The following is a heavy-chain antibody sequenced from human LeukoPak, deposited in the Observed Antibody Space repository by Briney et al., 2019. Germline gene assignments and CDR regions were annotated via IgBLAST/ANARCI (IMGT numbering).Heavy chain of an antibody. D-gene: IGHD6-13*01. CDR3: ARLQASGSSYYYYYMDV. CDR1: GYSFTSYW. Sequence: GESLKISCKGSGYSFTSYWIGWVRQMPGKGLEWMGIIYPGDSDTRYSPSFQGQVTISADKSISTAYLQWSSLKASDTAMYYCARLQASGSSYYYYYMDVWGKGTTVTISS. CDR2: IYPGDSDT. V-gene: IGHV5-51*01. J-gene: IGHJ6*03.